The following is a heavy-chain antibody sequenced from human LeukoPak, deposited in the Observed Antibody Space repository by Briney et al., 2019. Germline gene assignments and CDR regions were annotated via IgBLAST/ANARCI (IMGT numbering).Heavy chain of an antibody. D-gene: IGHD5-24*01. CDR3: ARWDGYGDY. CDR2: ISGGSDTT. J-gene: IGHJ4*02. CDR1: GFTFSSYG. Sequence: PGRSLRLSCAASGFTFSSYGMHWVRQAPGKGLEWVSGISGGSDTTHYAASVKGRFTISRDNSKNTLYLQMNSLRAEDTAVYYCARWDGYGDYWGQGTLVTVSS. V-gene: IGHV3-23*01.